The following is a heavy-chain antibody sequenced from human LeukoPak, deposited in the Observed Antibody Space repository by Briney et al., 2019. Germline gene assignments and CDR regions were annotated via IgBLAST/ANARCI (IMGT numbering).Heavy chain of an antibody. Sequence: PGGSLRLSCTASGFTFSDYAMSWVRQAPGRGLEWVSVIDSDGSRYYTDSVKGRFTISRDNSKNTQYLQINSLRVEDTAVYFCAKGKRGSAYSAADCWGQGTLVTVSS. CDR2: IDSDGSR. J-gene: IGHJ4*02. CDR1: GFTFSDYA. CDR3: AKGKRGSAYSAADC. V-gene: IGHV3-23*03. D-gene: IGHD3-3*01.